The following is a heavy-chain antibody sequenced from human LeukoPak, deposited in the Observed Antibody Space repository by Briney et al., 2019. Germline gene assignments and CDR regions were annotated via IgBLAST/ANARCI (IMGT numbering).Heavy chain of an antibody. Sequence: GESLKISCKGSGYSFTSYWIGWVRQMPGKGLEWMGIIYPGDSDTRYSPSFQGQVTISADKSISTAYLQWSSLKASDTAMYYCARQTTTVTTAGIYYYYCMDVWGKGTTVTVSS. J-gene: IGHJ6*03. CDR3: ARQTTTVTTAGIYYYYCMDV. V-gene: IGHV5-51*01. CDR2: IYPGDSDT. D-gene: IGHD4-17*01. CDR1: GYSFTSYW.